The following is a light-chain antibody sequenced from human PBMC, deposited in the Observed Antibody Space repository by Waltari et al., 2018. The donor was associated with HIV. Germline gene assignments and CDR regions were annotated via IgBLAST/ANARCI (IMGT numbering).Light chain of an antibody. CDR1: SSDVGGYHY. CDR3: SSYAGSNNLL. V-gene: IGLV2-8*01. Sequence: QSALTQPPSASGSPGPSVPISCPGNSSDVGGYHYVSWYQQHPGKAPKLMIYEVTKRPSGVPDRFSGSKSGNTASLTVSGLQAEDEADYYCSSYAGSNNLLFGGGTKLTVL. J-gene: IGLJ2*01. CDR2: EVT.